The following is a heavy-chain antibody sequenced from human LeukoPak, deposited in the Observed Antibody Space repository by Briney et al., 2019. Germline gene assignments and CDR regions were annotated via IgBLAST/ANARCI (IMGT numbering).Heavy chain of an antibody. V-gene: IGHV3-30*04. D-gene: IGHD3-10*01. J-gene: IGHJ3*02. CDR1: GFTFSSYA. CDR2: ISYDGSNK. Sequence: GGSLRLSCAASGFTFSSYAMHWVRQAPGKGLEWVAVISYDGSNKYYADSVKGRFTISRDNSKNTLYLQMNSLRAEDTAVYYCASPSSYGSDAFDIWGQGTMVTVSS. CDR3: ASPSSYGSDAFDI.